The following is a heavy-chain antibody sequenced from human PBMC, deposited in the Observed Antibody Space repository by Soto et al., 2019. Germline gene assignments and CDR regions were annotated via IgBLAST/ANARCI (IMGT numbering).Heavy chain of an antibody. CDR2: IWYDGSNK. V-gene: IGHV3-33*01. CDR3: ARDGIDAFDI. J-gene: IGHJ3*02. Sequence: ESGGGVVQPGRSLRLSCAASGFTFSSYGMYWVRQAPGKGLERVAVIWYDGSNKYYADSVKGRFTISRDNAKNTLYLQMNSLRAEDTAVYYCARDGIDAFDIWGQGTMVTVS. CDR1: GFTFSSYG.